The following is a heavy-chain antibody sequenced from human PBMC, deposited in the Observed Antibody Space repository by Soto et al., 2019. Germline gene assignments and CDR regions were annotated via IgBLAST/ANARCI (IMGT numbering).Heavy chain of an antibody. V-gene: IGHV3-30*18. J-gene: IGHJ4*02. CDR3: AKVAFGDYYDSSARPMGVLDY. D-gene: IGHD3-22*01. Sequence: GGSLRLSCAASGFTFSIYGMHWVRQAPGKGLEWVAVISYDGSNKYYADSVKGRFTISRDNSKNTLYLQMNSLRAEDTAVYYCAKVAFGDYYDSSARPMGVLDYWGQGTLVTVSS. CDR1: GFTFSIYG. CDR2: ISYDGSNK.